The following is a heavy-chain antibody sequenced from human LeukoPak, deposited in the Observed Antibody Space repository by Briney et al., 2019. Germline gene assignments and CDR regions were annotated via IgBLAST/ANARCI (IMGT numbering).Heavy chain of an antibody. J-gene: IGHJ2*01. D-gene: IGHD3-10*01. CDR3: AKLRRREYYYGSPRPANWYFDL. CDR1: GFTVSSNY. V-gene: IGHV3-23*01. CDR2: ISGSGGST. Sequence: GGSLRLSCAASGFTVSSNYMSWVRQAPGKGLEWVSAISGSGGSTYYADSVKGRFTISRDNSKNTLYLQMNSLRAEDTAVYYCAKLRRREYYYGSPRPANWYFDLWGRGTLVTVSS.